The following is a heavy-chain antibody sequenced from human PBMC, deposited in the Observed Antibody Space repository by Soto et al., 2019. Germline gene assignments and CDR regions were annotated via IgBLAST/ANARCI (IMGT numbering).Heavy chain of an antibody. V-gene: IGHV4-59*01. CDR1: VGSITGYY. J-gene: IGHJ4*02. D-gene: IGHD1-26*01. Sequence: TETLSLTFTVSVGSITGYYWSWIRQSPGKGLEGILCSYYTGATNYNPALKSRVTISVGTSKNQVSLTLSSATAADTAVYYCARERTLRSGFHXWGQVTQVTVSX. CDR3: ARERTLRSGFHX. CDR2: SYYTGAT.